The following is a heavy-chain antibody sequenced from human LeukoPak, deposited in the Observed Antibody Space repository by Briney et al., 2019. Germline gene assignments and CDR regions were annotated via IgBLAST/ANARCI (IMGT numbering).Heavy chain of an antibody. CDR1: GYTFTSYD. CDR2: MNPNSGNT. CDR3: ANTLGAYYYYGMDV. Sequence: ASVTVSCKASGYTFTSYDINWVRQATGQGLEWMGWMNPNSGNTGYAQKFQGRVTMTRNTSISTAYMELSSLRSEDTAVYYCANTLGAYYYYGMDVWGQGTTVTVSS. V-gene: IGHV1-8*01. D-gene: IGHD3-16*01. J-gene: IGHJ6*02.